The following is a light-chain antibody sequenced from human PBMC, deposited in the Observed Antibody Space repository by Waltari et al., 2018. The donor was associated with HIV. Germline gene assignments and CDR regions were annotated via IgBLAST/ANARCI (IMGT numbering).Light chain of an antibody. Sequence: QSALTQPASVSGSPGQSIPISCTGTSRAVDGYNFVSWYQQHPGKAPKLIIFDVFKRPSGVSVRFSGSKSGNTASLTISGLQSEDEADYYCCSYAGSRTWVFGGGTKVTVL. J-gene: IGLJ3*02. CDR3: CSYAGSRTWV. CDR2: DVF. V-gene: IGLV2-23*02. CDR1: SRAVDGYNF.